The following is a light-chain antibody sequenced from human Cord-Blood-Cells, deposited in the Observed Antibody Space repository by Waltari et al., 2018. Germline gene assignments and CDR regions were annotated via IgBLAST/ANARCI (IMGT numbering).Light chain of an antibody. CDR2: GAS. CDR3: QQYGSSPDS. CDR1: KSVSSSY. Sequence: EIVLTQSPGPLSLSPGERATLSCRARKSVSSSYLAWYQQKPGQAPRPLIDGASSRATGIPDRFSGSGSGTDFTLTISRLEPEDFAVYYCQQYGSSPDSFGQGTKLEI. J-gene: IGKJ2*03. V-gene: IGKV3-20*01.